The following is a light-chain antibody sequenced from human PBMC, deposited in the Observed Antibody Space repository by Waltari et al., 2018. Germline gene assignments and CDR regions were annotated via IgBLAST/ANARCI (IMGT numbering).Light chain of an antibody. CDR1: SLRTPY. CDR3: SSRNGRANQVV. V-gene: IGLV3-19*01. J-gene: IGLJ3*02. CDR2: GKD. Sequence: SSELTQDPGVSVALGQSIRFTCQGDSLRTPYASCYQLKPGQAPVLVIYGKDKRPSGIPDRISGYSSGTTSSLTITGAQAEDEADYYCSSRNGRANQVVFAGGTKVTVL.